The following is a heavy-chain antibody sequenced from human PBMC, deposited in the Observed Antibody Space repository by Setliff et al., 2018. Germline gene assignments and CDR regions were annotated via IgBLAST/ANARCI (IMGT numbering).Heavy chain of an antibody. D-gene: IGHD3-10*01. Sequence: GGSLRLSCAASGFTFSSYAMSWVRQAPGKGLEWVSAISGSGGSTYYADSVKGRFTISRDNSKNTLYLQMNSLRAEDSAVYYCAKDPTHYVLLWFGAPYGMDVWGQGTTVTV. V-gene: IGHV3-23*01. CDR3: AKDPTHYVLLWFGAPYGMDV. CDR2: ISGSGGST. CDR1: GFTFSSYA. J-gene: IGHJ6*02.